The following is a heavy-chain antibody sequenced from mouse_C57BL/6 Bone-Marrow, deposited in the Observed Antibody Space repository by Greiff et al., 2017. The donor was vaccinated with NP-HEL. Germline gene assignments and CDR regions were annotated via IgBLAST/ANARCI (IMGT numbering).Heavy chain of an antibody. V-gene: IGHV5-16*01. Sequence: EVKLMESEGGLVQPGSSMKLSCTASGFTFSDYYMAWVRQVPEKGLEWVANINYDGSSTYYLDSLKSRFIISRDNAKNILYLQMSSLKSEDTATYYCARARDSGNYDYWGQGTTLTVSS. CDR2: INYDGSST. J-gene: IGHJ2*01. D-gene: IGHD2-1*01. CDR1: GFTFSDYY. CDR3: ARARDSGNYDY.